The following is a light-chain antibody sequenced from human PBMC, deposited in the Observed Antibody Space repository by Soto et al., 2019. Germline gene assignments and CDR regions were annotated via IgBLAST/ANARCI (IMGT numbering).Light chain of an antibody. CDR2: EVS. CDR3: NSFTTSRTYV. V-gene: IGLV2-18*02. Sequence: QSALTQPPSLSGSPGQSVTIPCTGTSTDVGSYNRVSWYRQPPGTAPKLMIYEVSNRPSGVPDRFSGSTSGNTASRTISALQAEDEAEYYCNSFTTSRTYVFGTGTKLTVL. CDR1: STDVGSYNR. J-gene: IGLJ1*01.